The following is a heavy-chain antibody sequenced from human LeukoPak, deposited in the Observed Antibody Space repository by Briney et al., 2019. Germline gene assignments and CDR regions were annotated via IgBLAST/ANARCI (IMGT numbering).Heavy chain of an antibody. CDR3: AGDMAQRLVVRTGF. J-gene: IGHJ4*02. Sequence: ASVKVSYTPPGYTFTVYYMYWVRQAPGQGLEWMGWINPNSDGTSYAQKFQGRVTMTRDTSTNTAFMALSSLRSDDTAVYYCAGDMAQRLVVRTGFWGQGTLVTVSS. D-gene: IGHD6-13*01. CDR2: INPNSDGT. CDR1: GYTFTVYY. V-gene: IGHV1-2*02.